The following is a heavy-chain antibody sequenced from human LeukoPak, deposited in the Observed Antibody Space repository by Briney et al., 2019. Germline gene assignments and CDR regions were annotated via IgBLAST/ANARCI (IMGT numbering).Heavy chain of an antibody. CDR1: GYTFPSYF. Sequence: ASVKVSCKASGYTFPSYFMHWVRQAPGQGLEWMGIINPTGGSTTYAQKFQGRVTMTRDTSTSTVYMELSSLRSDDTAVYFCARTAARRFDYWGQGTLVTVSS. CDR2: INPTGGST. V-gene: IGHV1-46*01. CDR3: ARTAARRFDY. D-gene: IGHD6-6*01. J-gene: IGHJ4*02.